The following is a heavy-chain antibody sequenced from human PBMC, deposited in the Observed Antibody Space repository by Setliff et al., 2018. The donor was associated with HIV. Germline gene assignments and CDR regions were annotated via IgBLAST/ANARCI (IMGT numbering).Heavy chain of an antibody. Sequence: ASVKVSCKASGYTFTSYAMHWVRQAPGQRLEWVGWINTGNGDTKYSQYFQGRVTISRDTSASTAHMELSSLRSEDMAVYYCARSQINLVRGVVHYFDYWGQGTLVTVSS. CDR3: ARSQINLVRGVVHYFDY. J-gene: IGHJ4*02. CDR2: INTGNGDT. CDR1: GYTFTSYA. V-gene: IGHV1-3*03. D-gene: IGHD3-10*01.